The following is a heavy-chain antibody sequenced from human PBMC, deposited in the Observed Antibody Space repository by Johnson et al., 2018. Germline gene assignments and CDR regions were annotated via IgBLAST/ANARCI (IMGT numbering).Heavy chain of an antibody. J-gene: IGHJ3*02. D-gene: IGHD3-22*01. V-gene: IGHV3-30*03. CDR2: ISYDGSNK. CDR1: GFTFSSYG. Sequence: QVQLVQSGGGVVQPGRSLRLSCAASGFTFSSYGMHWVRQAPGKGLEWVAVISYDGSNKYYADSVKGRFTISRDNSKNTLDMQMNSLRDEDTAGDYCAMSATSRDDDRMVADAFVIWGQGTTVTVSS. CDR3: AMSATSRDDDRMVADAFVI.